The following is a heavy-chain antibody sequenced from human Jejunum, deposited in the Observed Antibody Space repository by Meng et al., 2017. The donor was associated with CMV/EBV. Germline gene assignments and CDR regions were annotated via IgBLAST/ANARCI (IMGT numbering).Heavy chain of an antibody. Sequence: LSSAAAAFTFTCSGMPWFRQAPGKGLEWVAVIWHDGSNQRYADSVKGRFTISRDNSKNTLYLQMDSLRAEDTSVYYCATKIVDDFDYWGQGTLVTVSS. CDR2: IWHDGSNQ. CDR3: ATKIVDDFDY. V-gene: IGHV3-33*03. CDR1: AFTFTCSG. J-gene: IGHJ4*02. D-gene: IGHD2-15*01.